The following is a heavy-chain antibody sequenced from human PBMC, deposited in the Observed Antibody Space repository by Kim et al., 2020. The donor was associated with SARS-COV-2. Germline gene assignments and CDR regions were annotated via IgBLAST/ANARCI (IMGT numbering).Heavy chain of an antibody. Sequence: GGSLRLSCAASGFTFSSYEMNWVRQAPGKGLEWVSYISSSGSTIYYADSVKGRFTISRDNAKNSLYLQMNSLRAEDTAVYYCARGGPDSTMSDAFDIWGQGTMVTVSS. D-gene: IGHD3-22*01. V-gene: IGHV3-48*03. CDR1: GFTFSSYE. CDR2: ISSSGSTI. CDR3: ARGGPDSTMSDAFDI. J-gene: IGHJ3*02.